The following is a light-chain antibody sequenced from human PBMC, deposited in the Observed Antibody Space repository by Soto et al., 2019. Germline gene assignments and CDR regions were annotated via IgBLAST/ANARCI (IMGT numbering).Light chain of an antibody. CDR2: GAS. CDR1: QSICSRC. J-gene: IGKJ1*01. Sequence: ETVLTQSPGTLSLSPGERVTLSCRASQSICSRCLAWYQQKPGQSPRLLIYGASSRATGIPDRFSGSGSGTDFTLTISRLEPEDFAVYYCQHYGTTPWTVGQGTKVGIK. V-gene: IGKV3-20*01. CDR3: QHYGTTPWT.